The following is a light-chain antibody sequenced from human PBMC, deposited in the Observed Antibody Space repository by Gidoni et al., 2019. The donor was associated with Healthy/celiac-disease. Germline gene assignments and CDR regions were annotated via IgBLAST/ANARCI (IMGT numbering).Light chain of an antibody. J-gene: IGLJ2*01. CDR3: QSADSSGTYPVV. V-gene: IGLV3-25*02. Sequence: SYELTQPPSVSVSHGQTARITCSGDALPKQYAYWYQQKPGQAPVLVIYKDSERPSGIPERFSGSSSGTTVTLTISGVQAEDEADYYCQSADSSGTYPVVFGGGTKLTVL. CDR2: KDS. CDR1: ALPKQY.